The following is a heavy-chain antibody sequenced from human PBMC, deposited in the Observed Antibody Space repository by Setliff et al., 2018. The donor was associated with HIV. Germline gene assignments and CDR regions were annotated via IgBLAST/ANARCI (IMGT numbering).Heavy chain of an antibody. CDR2: IGSSSSYI. V-gene: IGHV3-21*01. D-gene: IGHD3-3*01. J-gene: IGHJ4*02. Sequence: GSLRLSCAASGLTFSSYSMNWVRQAPGKGLEWVSAIGSSSSYIYYADSAKGRFTISRDNAKNSLYLQMNSLSAEDTAVYYCARWRWQQSEFDYWGQGTLVTVSS. CDR1: GLTFSSYS. CDR3: ARWRWQQSEFDY.